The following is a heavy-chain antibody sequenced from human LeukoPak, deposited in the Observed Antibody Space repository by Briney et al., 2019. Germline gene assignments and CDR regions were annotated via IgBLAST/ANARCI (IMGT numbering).Heavy chain of an antibody. CDR2: ISWNSGSI. CDR3: AKDRSYSGRLEFDY. D-gene: IGHD6-19*01. Sequence: GGSLRLSCAPSGFTFSSYEMNWVRQAPGKGLEWVSGISWNSGSIDYADSVKGRFTMSRDNAKNSLYLQMNSLRAEDTALYYCAKDRSYSGRLEFDYWGQGTLVTVSS. J-gene: IGHJ4*02. CDR1: GFTFSSYE. V-gene: IGHV3-9*01.